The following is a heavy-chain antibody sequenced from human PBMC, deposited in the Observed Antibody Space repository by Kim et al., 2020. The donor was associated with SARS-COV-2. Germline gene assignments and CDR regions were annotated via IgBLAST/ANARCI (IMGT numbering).Heavy chain of an antibody. J-gene: IGHJ4*02. CDR2: AYNGNT. Sequence: AYNGNTNYAQKLQGRVTMTTGTSTSTAYMELRSLRSDDTAVYYCAREPDYWGQGTLVTVSS. V-gene: IGHV1-18*01. CDR3: AREPDY.